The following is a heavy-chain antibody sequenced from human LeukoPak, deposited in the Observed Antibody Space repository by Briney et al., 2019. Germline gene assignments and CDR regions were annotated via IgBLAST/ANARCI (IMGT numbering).Heavy chain of an antibody. CDR2: ISYDGSNK. CDR1: GFTFSSYA. V-gene: IGHV3-30*04. J-gene: IGHJ4*02. CDR3: ASGGNNWNYQFHFDY. D-gene: IGHD1-7*01. Sequence: GGSLRLSCAASGFTFSSYAMHWARQAPGKGLEWVAIISYDGSNKYYADSAKGRFTISRDNSKNTLWLQMNSLKTEDTAVYYCASGGNNWNYQFHFDYWGQGTLVTVSP.